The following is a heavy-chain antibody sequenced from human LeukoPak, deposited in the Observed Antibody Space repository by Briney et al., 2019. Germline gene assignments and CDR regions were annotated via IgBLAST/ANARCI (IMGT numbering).Heavy chain of an antibody. J-gene: IGHJ4*02. CDR1: GFTFSSYW. CDR2: IKQDGSEK. CDR3: AHLAYYYDRSYFDY. D-gene: IGHD3-22*01. V-gene: IGHV3-7*01. Sequence: PGGSLRLSCAASGFTFSSYWMSWVRQAPGKGLEWVANIKQDGSEKYYVDSVKGRFTISRDNAKNSLYLQMNSLRAEDTAVYYCAHLAYYYDRSYFDYWGQGTLVTVSS.